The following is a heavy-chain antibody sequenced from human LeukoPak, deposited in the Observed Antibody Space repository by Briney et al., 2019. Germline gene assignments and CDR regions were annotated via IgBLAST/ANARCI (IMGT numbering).Heavy chain of an antibody. Sequence: PSETLSLTCAVSGYSISSGYYWGWIRQPPGRGLEWIGSIYHSGSTYYNPSLKSRVTISVDTSKNQFSLKLSSVTAADTAVYYCASMDVWGKGTTVTVSS. CDR3: ASMDV. J-gene: IGHJ6*03. CDR2: IYHSGST. CDR1: GYSISSGYY. V-gene: IGHV4-38-2*01.